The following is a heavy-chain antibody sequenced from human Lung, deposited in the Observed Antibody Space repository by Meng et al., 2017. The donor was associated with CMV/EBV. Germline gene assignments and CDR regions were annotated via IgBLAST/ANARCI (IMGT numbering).Heavy chain of an antibody. CDR3: AKDLLLFGGANAYFDY. J-gene: IGHJ4*02. V-gene: IGHV3-30*02. CDR1: GFTFDNYG. D-gene: IGHD3-16*01. CDR2: IRHDGTNK. Sequence: GESLKISCAASGFTFDNYGMHWVRQTPGKGPEWVAFIRHDGTNKYYGDSVKGRFTISRDNSKNTVYLQMNSLRPEETAIYYCAKDLLLFGGANAYFDYWGQGTLVTVSS.